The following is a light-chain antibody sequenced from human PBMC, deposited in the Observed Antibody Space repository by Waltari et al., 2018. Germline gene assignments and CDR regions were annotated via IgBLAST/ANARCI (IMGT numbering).Light chain of an antibody. CDR1: QSISRY. V-gene: IGKV3-20*01. CDR3: QNHERLPAM. J-gene: IGKJ1*01. Sequence: EIVLTQSPGTLSLSPGERATLSCRASQSISRYLAWYQQKPGQAPRLLIDAASSSATGIPDRFSGSGSGTDFSLTISRLEPEDCAVYYCQNHERLPAMFGQGTKVEIK. CDR2: AAS.